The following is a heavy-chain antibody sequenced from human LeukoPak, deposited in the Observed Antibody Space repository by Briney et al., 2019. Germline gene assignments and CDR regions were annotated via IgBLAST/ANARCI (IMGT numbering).Heavy chain of an antibody. CDR2: VSVHDGYT. CDR1: GYTFTTYS. D-gene: IGHD3-22*01. Sequence: ASVKVSCKSSGYTFTTYSFSWVRQAPGQGLEWLGWVSVHDGYTTYSQKVQGRVTMTTDTSTRTAYLELTSLRSDDTAIYYCARSAYYDSSGYYPFWGQGTLVTVSS. CDR3: ARSAYYDSSGYYPF. V-gene: IGHV1-18*01. J-gene: IGHJ4*02.